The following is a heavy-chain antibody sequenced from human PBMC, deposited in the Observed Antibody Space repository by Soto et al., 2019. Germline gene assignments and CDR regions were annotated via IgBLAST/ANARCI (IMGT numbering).Heavy chain of an antibody. J-gene: IGHJ4*02. D-gene: IGHD4-17*01. CDR2: IYYTGST. V-gene: IGHV4-59*01. Sequence: PSETLSLTATVSGGSMSSKYLTWIRQSPGKGLEWIGYIYYTGSTKYIPSLQSRVAISLDTSKNQFSLRLTSVPSADTAVYYSARRGTYGDFFDYWGPGAQVTV. CDR1: GGSMSSKY. CDR3: ARRGTYGDFFDY.